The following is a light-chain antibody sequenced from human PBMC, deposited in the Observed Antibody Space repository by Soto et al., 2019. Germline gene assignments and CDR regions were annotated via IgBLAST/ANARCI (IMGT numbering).Light chain of an antibody. CDR1: NIGTKH. J-gene: IGLJ1*01. V-gene: IGLV3-21*04. Sequence: SYELTQPPSVSVAPGKTARITCGGDNIGTKHVHWYRQKQGQAPVLVMFYDGDRPSGIPERFSGSNSGNTATLTISRVEAGDEADYFCQVWDSNSDLYVFGTGTKLTVL. CDR3: QVWDSNSDLYV. CDR2: YDG.